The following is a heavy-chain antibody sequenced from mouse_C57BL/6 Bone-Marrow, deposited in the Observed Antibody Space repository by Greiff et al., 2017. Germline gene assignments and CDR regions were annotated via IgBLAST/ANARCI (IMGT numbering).Heavy chain of an antibody. CDR1: GYTFTSYW. Sequence: QVQLQQPGAELVKPGASVQLSCKASGYTFTSYWMHWVKQRPGQGLEWIGMIHPNSGSTNYNEKFKSKATLPVDQSSSTAYMQLSSLTSEDAAVYYWARALITTVVARSYAMDYWGQGTSVTVSS. CDR2: IHPNSGST. CDR3: ARALITTVVARSYAMDY. D-gene: IGHD1-1*01. J-gene: IGHJ4*01. V-gene: IGHV1-64*01.